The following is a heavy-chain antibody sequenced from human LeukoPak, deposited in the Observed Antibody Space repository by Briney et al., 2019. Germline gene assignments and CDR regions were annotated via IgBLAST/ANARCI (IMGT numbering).Heavy chain of an antibody. CDR2: INHSGST. CDR1: GGSFSGYY. CDR3: ARTYYYDSSAISFDY. J-gene: IGHJ4*02. D-gene: IGHD3-22*01. V-gene: IGHV4-34*01. Sequence: SETLSLTCAVYGGSFSGYYWSWIRQPPGKGLEWIGEINHSGSTYYNPSLKSRVTISVDTSKNQFSLKLSSVTAADTAIYYCARTYYYDSSAISFDYWGQGTLVTVSS.